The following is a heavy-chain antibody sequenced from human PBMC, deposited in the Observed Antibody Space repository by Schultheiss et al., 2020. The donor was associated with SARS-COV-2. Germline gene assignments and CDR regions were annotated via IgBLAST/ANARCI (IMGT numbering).Heavy chain of an antibody. V-gene: IGHV1-8*02. CDR2: MNPNSGNT. D-gene: IGHD3-3*01. CDR1: GYTFTGYY. Sequence: ASVKVSCKASGYTFTGYYMHWVRQAPGQGLEWMGWMNPNSGNTGYAQKFQGRVTMTRNTSISTAYMELSSLRSEDTAVYYCARRSGYYYFDYWGQGTLVTVSS. CDR3: ARRSGYYYFDY. J-gene: IGHJ4*02.